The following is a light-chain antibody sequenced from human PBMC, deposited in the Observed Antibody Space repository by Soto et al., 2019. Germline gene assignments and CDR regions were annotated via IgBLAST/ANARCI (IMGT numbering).Light chain of an antibody. CDR2: WAS. CDR3: QQYYSSPTWT. V-gene: IGKV4-1*01. Sequence: DIVMTQSPDSLAVSLGERATIHCKSSKHIYYSSNNKNYLAWYQQKPGQPPKLLIYWASTRESGVPDRFSGSGSGTDFTLTIRSLQAEDVAIYYCQQYYSSPTWTFGQGTKVDIK. CDR1: KHIYYSSNNKNY. J-gene: IGKJ1*01.